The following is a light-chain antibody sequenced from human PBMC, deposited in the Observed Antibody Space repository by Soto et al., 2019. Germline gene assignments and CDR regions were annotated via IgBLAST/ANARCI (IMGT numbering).Light chain of an antibody. CDR2: AAS. J-gene: IGKJ4*01. V-gene: IGKV1-8*01. Sequence: AIRMTQSPSSLSASTGDRVTITCRASQGISSYLAWYQQKPGKAPKLLIYAASTLQSGVPSRFSGSGSGTDFTLTISCLQSEDFATYYGQQYYSYPRALTFGGGTKVEIK. CDR1: QGISSY. CDR3: QQYYSYPRALT.